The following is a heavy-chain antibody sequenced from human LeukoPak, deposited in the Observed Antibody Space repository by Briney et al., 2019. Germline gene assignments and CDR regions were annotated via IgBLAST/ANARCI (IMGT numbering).Heavy chain of an antibody. V-gene: IGHV3-48*03. Sequence: GGSLRLSCAASGFTFSSYEMNWVRQAPGKGLEWVSYISTSGNTRYYADSVKGRFTISRDNAKNTVYLQMNSLRAEDTAVYYCARQSGGILRAFDIWGQGTMVTVSS. CDR2: ISTSGNTR. J-gene: IGHJ3*02. CDR1: GFTFSSYE. CDR3: ARQSGGILRAFDI. D-gene: IGHD3-16*01.